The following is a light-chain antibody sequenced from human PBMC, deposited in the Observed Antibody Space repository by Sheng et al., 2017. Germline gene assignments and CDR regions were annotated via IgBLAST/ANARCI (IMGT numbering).Light chain of an antibody. CDR2: LAS. V-gene: IGKV3-20*01. CDR1: QSVSSY. J-gene: IGKJ3*01. Sequence: EIVLTQSPATLSVSPGERVTLSCRASQSVSSYLAWYQQRPGQAPNLLIYLASTRATGIPDRFSGSGSGTDFTLTISRLEPEDFAVYYCQQYGSPPFTFGPGTKVDIK. CDR3: QQYGSPPFT.